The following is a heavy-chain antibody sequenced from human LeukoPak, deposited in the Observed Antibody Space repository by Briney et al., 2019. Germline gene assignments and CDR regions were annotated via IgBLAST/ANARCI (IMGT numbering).Heavy chain of an antibody. J-gene: IGHJ4*02. CDR1: GFIFSSYT. CDR2: ISGNSGYI. D-gene: IGHD2-2*01. V-gene: IGHV3-21*01. Sequence: PGGSLTLSCAASGFIFSSYTINWVRQAPCKGLGWASSISGNSGYIYYADSVKGRFTISRDNAKNPLYLQMSSLRAEDTAVYYCARDLSYPAYWGQGTLVTVSS. CDR3: ARDLSYPAY.